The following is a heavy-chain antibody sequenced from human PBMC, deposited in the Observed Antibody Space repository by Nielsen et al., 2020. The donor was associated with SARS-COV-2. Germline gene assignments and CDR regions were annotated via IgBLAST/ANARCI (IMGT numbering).Heavy chain of an antibody. CDR1: GGSMSYYY. V-gene: IGHV4-59*08. J-gene: IGHJ5*02. D-gene: IGHD3-3*01. CDR3: ARHYHDFWSGYLAASWFDP. Sequence: SETLFLTCTVSGGSMSYYYWSWFRQPPGKGLEWIGYIYYNGNTNYNPSLKSRVTISVDTSKNQFSLKLDSVTAADTAVYYCARHYHDFWSGYLAASWFDPWGQGTPVTVSS. CDR2: IYYNGNT.